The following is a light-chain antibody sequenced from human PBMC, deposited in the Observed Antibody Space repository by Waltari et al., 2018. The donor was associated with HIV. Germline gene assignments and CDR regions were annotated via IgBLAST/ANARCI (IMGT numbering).Light chain of an antibody. CDR3: QQSYSTPLT. J-gene: IGKJ4*01. V-gene: IGKV1-39*01. Sequence: DIQMTQYPSSLSASVGDRVTVSCRANQNISSYLIWYQQRPGKAPRLLIYTASTLQRGVPSRFSGSGSGTDFTLSITSLQPEDFATYYCQQSYSTPLTFGGGTRVEIK. CDR2: TAS. CDR1: QNISSY.